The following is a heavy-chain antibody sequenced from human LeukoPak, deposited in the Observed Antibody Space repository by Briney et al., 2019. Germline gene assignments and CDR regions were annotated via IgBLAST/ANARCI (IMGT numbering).Heavy chain of an antibody. J-gene: IGHJ2*01. Sequence: GESLKISCKGSGYSFTNYWIGWVRQMPGKGLEWMGIIYPGDSDTRYSPSFQGQVTISADKSISTAYLQWSSLKASDTAMYYCARRRLVVTEFWYFDLWGRGTLVTVSS. CDR3: ARRRLVVTEFWYFDL. CDR1: GYSFTNYW. V-gene: IGHV5-51*01. D-gene: IGHD2-21*02. CDR2: IYPGDSDT.